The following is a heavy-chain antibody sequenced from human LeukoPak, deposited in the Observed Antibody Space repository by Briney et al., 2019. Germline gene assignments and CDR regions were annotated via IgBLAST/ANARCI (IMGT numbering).Heavy chain of an antibody. CDR2: INPNSGGT. Sequence: GASVKVSCKASGYTFTGYYMHWVRQAPGQGPEWMGWINPNSGGTNYAQKFQGRVTMTGDTSISTAYMELSRLRSDDTAVYYCARVVGATEFDYWGQGTLVTVSS. CDR1: GYTFTGYY. J-gene: IGHJ4*02. CDR3: ARVVGATEFDY. V-gene: IGHV1-2*02. D-gene: IGHD1-26*01.